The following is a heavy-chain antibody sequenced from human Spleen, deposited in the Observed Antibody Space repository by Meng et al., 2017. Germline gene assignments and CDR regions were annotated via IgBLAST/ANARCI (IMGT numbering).Heavy chain of an antibody. CDR3: SGHIDY. V-gene: IGHV3-23*01. D-gene: IGHD5-12*01. Sequence: GESLKISCAASGFTFSSYAMSWVRQAPGKGLEWVSAISGSGGSTYYADSVKGRFTISRDNSKNTLYLQMNSLKSEDTAVYYCSGHIDYWGQGTLVTVSS. CDR1: GFTFSSYA. J-gene: IGHJ4*02. CDR2: ISGSGGST.